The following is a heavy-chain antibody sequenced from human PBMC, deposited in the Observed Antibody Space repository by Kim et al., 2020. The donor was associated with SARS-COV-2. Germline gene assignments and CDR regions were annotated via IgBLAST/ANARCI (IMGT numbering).Heavy chain of an antibody. V-gene: IGHV3-9*01. J-gene: IGHJ6*02. CDR1: GFTFDDYA. D-gene: IGHD3-10*01. CDR3: AKENSEYGSGSSSYDVDV. CDR2: INWNGGSA. Sequence: GGSLRLFCAASGFTFDDYAMHWVRQAPGKGLEWVSRINWNGGSADYADSVKGRFTISRDNAKNSLHLQMNSLRTEDTALYYCAKENSEYGSGSSSYDVDVWGQGTTVIVS.